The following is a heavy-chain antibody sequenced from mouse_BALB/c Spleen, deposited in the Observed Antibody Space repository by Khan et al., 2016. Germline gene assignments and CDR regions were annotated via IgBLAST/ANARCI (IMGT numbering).Heavy chain of an antibody. D-gene: IGHD2-1*01. CDR3: ASCGNFFHWYFDV. CDR2: INTHSGVP. V-gene: IGHV9-4*02. CDR1: GYTFTTAG. Sequence: QIQLVQSGPELKKPGETVRISCKASGYTFTTAGMQWVQKMPGKGLKWIGWINTHSGVPKYAEDFKGRFAFSLETSASTAYLQISNLKNEATATSFCASCGNFFHWYFDVWGAGTTVTVSS. J-gene: IGHJ1*01.